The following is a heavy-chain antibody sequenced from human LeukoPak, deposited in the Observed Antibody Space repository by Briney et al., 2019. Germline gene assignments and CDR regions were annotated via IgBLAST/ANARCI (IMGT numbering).Heavy chain of an antibody. V-gene: IGHV4-39*01. J-gene: IGHJ5*02. CDR2: IYYSGST. D-gene: IGHD1-14*01. Sequence: SETLSLTCTVSSGSISTSNYYWGWIRQPPGKGLEWIANIYYSGSTYYNPSLKSRVTISVDTSKNQFSLKLSSVTAADTAVYYCAGLIRPGWFDPWGQGTLVTVSS. CDR3: AGLIRPGWFDP. CDR1: SGSISTSNYY.